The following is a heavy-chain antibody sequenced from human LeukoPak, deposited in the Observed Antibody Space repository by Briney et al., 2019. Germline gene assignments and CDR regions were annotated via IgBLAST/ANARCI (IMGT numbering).Heavy chain of an antibody. CDR1: GGSISSYY. CDR2: IYYSGST. CDR3: ARGGYDILTGYYIAPIFDY. V-gene: IGHV4-59*01. D-gene: IGHD3-9*01. J-gene: IGHJ4*02. Sequence: SETLSLTCTVSGGSISSYYWSWIQQPPGKGLEWIGYIYYSGSTNYNPSLKSRVTISVDTSKNQFSLKLSSVTAADTAVYYCARGGYDILTGYYIAPIFDYWGQGTLVTVSS.